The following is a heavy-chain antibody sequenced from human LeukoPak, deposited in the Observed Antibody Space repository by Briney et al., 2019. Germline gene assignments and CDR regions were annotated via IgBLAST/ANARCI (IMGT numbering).Heavy chain of an antibody. D-gene: IGHD3-10*01. V-gene: IGHV4-61*02. J-gene: IGHJ3*02. CDR1: NGSISSDTYF. CDR3: ARDLVLLWFGEWGAFDI. CDR2: MSSSGIS. Sequence: ASETLSLTCTVSNGSISSDTYFWSWIRQPAGKGLEWIGRMSSSGISTYSPSLKSRVTISIDTSRNQFSMNLNSVTAADTAVYYCARDLVLLWFGEWGAFDIWGQGTMVTVSS.